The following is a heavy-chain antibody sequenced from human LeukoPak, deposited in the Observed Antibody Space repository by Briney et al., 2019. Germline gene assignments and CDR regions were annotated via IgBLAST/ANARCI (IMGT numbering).Heavy chain of an antibody. J-gene: IGHJ4*02. V-gene: IGHV5-51*01. D-gene: IGHD2-8*02. CDR3: ARLGYCTGTSCGRDDLYFDY. CDR2: IFPGDSDT. CDR1: GYSYTSYW. Sequence: GESLKISCRGSGYSYTSYWIAWVRQMPGKGLEWMGIIFPGDSDTTYSPSFQGQVTISADKSISTAYLQWSSLRASDTAMYYCARLGYCTGTSCGRDDLYFDYWGQGTLVTVSS.